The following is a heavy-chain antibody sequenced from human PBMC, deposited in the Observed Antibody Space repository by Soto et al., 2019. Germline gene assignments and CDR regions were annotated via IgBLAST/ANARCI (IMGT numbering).Heavy chain of an antibody. CDR2: IYSGGAT. CDR1: EGTCGSYS. J-gene: IGHJ5*02. Sequence: PWLPLRLSWAASEGTCGSYSRSWFSQKPGKGLEWVLVIYSGGATYYAVSVKGRFTISRERSKNTVYLQMDGLRTEDTAVYHCAKLGPYGSESYSFRYNWIDPWGQGTLVTVSS. CDR3: AKLGPYGSESYSFRYNWIDP. V-gene: IGHV3-53*01. D-gene: IGHD3-10*01.